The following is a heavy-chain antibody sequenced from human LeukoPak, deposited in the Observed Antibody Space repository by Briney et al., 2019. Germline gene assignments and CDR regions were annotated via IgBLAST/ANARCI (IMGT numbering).Heavy chain of an antibody. CDR2: ISSNGFNT. D-gene: IGHD1-26*01. V-gene: IGHV3-64*01. Sequence: PGGSLRLSCAASGFTFSSYAMNWVRQAPGKGLEYVSSISSNGFNTYYANSVKGRLTISRDNSRNTLYLQMGSLRAEDMAVYYCAMGATYVEAFDIWGQGTMVTVSS. CDR3: AMGATYVEAFDI. CDR1: GFTFSSYA. J-gene: IGHJ3*02.